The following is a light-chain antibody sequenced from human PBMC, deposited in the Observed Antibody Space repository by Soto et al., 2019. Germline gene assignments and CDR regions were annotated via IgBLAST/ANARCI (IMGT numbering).Light chain of an antibody. CDR2: GIS. CDR1: QSISNSY. CDR3: QQYDSSPYT. V-gene: IGKV3-20*01. J-gene: IGKJ2*01. Sequence: EIVLTQSPCTLSLSPGERATLSCRAIQSISNSYLAWYQQKPGQAPRLVIHGISTRATGVPDRFSGGGSGTDFSLTISRLEPEDFAVYYCQQYDSSPYTFGQGTKVDIK.